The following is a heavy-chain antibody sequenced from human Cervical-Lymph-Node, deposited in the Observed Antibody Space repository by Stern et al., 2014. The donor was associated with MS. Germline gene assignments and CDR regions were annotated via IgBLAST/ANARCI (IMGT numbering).Heavy chain of an antibody. CDR1: GFTFSYHA. V-gene: IGHV3-30*01. J-gene: IGHJ4*02. D-gene: IGHD4-17*01. Sequence: VQLVESGGGVVQPGRSLRLSCAASGFTFSYHAMHWVRQAPGKGLEWVAVISYDGSDNYYAGSVKGRITLSRDNSKNTLYLQMNSLRAEDTAVYYCARGGAVTSSEYYFDYWGQGTLVTVSS. CDR2: ISYDGSDN. CDR3: ARGGAVTSSEYYFDY.